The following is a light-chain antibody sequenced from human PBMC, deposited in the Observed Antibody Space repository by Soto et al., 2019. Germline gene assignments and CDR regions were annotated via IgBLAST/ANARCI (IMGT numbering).Light chain of an antibody. CDR3: QQRSNWV. CDR2: DAS. J-gene: IGKJ3*01. Sequence: EIVLTQSPATLSLSPGERATLSCRASQSVSGYLAWYQQKPGQAPRLLIYDASKRAPGVPARFSGSGSGTDFSLTISSLEPEDFGVYYCQQRSNWVFGPGTKVDIK. V-gene: IGKV3-11*01. CDR1: QSVSGY.